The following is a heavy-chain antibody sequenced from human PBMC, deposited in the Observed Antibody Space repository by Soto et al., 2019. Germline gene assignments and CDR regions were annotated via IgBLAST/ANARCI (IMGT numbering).Heavy chain of an antibody. Sequence: EVQLLESGGGLVEPGGSLRLACAASGVTFRSYAMTWVRQAPGKGLEWVSYTGGGGVSTYYADSVKGRFTSSRDDSKNPLYLQMTSLRAEDTALYYCAKIVGGGSHHAAFYIWGQGTMVTVSS. CDR2: TGGGGVST. CDR1: GVTFRSYA. D-gene: IGHD2-15*01. J-gene: IGHJ3*02. V-gene: IGHV3-23*01. CDR3: AKIVGGGSHHAAFYI.